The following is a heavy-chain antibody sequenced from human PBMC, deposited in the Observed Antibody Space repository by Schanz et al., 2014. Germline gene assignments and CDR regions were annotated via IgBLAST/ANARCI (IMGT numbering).Heavy chain of an antibody. CDR2: INPNSGAT. J-gene: IGHJ4*02. D-gene: IGHD5-12*01. V-gene: IGHV1-2*02. CDR3: ARVTTGYDS. CDR1: GYTFTVYY. Sequence: QVQLVQSGAEVKKPGASVKVSCKASGYTFTVYYMHWVRQASGQGLEWLGWINPNSGATSSAQKFQGRVTMTRDTSSSTVYMQLSSLTSDDTAIYYCARVTTGYDSWGQGTLVTVSS.